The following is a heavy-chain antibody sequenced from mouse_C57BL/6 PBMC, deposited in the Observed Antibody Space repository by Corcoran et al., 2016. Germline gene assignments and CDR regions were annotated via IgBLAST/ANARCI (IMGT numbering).Heavy chain of an antibody. J-gene: IGHJ1*03. Sequence: EVQLQQSGAELVKPGASVKLSCTASGFNIKDYYMHWVKQRTEQGLEWSGRIDPEDGETKYAPKFQGKATITADTSSNTAYLQLSSLTSEETAGYYGAVLATVVDWYFDVWGTGTTVTVSS. CDR3: AVLATVVDWYFDV. CDR1: GFNIKDYY. D-gene: IGHD1-1*01. CDR2: IDPEDGET. V-gene: IGHV14-2*01.